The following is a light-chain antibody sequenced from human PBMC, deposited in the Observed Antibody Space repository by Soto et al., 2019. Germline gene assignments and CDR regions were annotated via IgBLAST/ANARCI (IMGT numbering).Light chain of an antibody. CDR1: QTVGTNF. CDR2: GTS. Sequence: EIVLTQSPGTLSLSPGETATLSCRASQTVGTNFLAWYQQKPGQAPRLLMFGTSNRATDIPDRFGGSGSGTDFTLTIGRLEPEDVAVYYFQHYSRTIPFTFGQGTKVEIK. V-gene: IGKV3-20*01. CDR3: QHYSRTIPFT. J-gene: IGKJ1*01.